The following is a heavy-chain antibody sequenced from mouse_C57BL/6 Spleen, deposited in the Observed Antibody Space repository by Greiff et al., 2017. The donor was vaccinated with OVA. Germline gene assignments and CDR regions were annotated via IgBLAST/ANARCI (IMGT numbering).Heavy chain of an antibody. J-gene: IGHJ4*01. CDR2: INPNNGGT. Sequence: VQLQQSGPELVKPGASVKISCKASGYTFTDYYMNWVKQSHGKSLEWIGDINPNNGGTSYNQKFKGKATLTVDKSSSTAYMELRSLTSEDSAVYYCARWKDRYAMDDWGQGTSVTVSS. CDR1: GYTFTDYY. CDR3: ARWKDRYAMDD. V-gene: IGHV1-26*01.